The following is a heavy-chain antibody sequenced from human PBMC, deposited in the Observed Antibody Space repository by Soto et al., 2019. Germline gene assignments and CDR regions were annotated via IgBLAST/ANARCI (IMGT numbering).Heavy chain of an antibody. CDR2: INHSGST. J-gene: IGHJ4*02. V-gene: IGHV4-34*01. CDR3: ARGRNLPKLAPDY. CDR1: GGSFSGYY. Sequence: QVQLQQWGAGLLKPSETLSLTCAVYGGSFSGYYWSWIRQPPGKGLEWIGEINHSGSTNYNPSLKSRVTISVDTSKNQFSLKLSSVTAADTAVYHCARGRNLPKLAPDYWGQGTLVTVSS. D-gene: IGHD1-7*01.